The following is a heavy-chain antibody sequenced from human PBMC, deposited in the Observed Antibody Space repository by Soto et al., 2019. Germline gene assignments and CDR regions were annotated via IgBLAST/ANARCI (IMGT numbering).Heavy chain of an antibody. Sequence: EVEMVESGGGSVRPGGSLRLSCAGSGVSFGSYWMNWVRQAPGKGLEWEANIKQDGSEKYYVDSVKGRFTISRDNAKSSLYLQMNSPRAEDTAVYYCAGGTGWLVTDWGQGTQVIVSS. D-gene: IGHD6-19*01. CDR3: AGGTGWLVTD. CDR2: IKQDGSEK. CDR1: GVSFGSYW. J-gene: IGHJ4*02. V-gene: IGHV3-7*04.